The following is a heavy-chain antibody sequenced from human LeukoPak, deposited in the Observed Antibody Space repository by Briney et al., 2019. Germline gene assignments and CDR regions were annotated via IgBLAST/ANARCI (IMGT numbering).Heavy chain of an antibody. V-gene: IGHV4-39*01. CDR3: ARRGYCSGGTCLTFDL. CDR2: FYYSGST. D-gene: IGHD2-15*01. CDR1: GGSLSSSSHY. J-gene: IGHJ4*02. Sequence: SETLSLTCTVSGGSLSSSSHYWGWIRQPPGKGLEWIGSFYYSGSTYYNPSLKSRVTISIDTSKNQFSLKLTSVTAADTAVYYCARRGYCSGGTCLTFDLWGQGTLVTVSS.